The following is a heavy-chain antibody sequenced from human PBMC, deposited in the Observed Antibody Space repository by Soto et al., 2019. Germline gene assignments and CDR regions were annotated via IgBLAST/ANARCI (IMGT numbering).Heavy chain of an antibody. D-gene: IGHD6-6*01. J-gene: IGHJ4*02. CDR1: GFTFSSYD. Sequence: GGSLRLSCAASGFTFSSYDMHWVRQVTGKGLEWVSTIGTAGDPYYPVSVKGRFTISRENAKSSLYLQMNSLRAGDTAMYFCAAGTAGSSSFDYWGQGSLVTVS. CDR3: AAGTAGSSSFDY. V-gene: IGHV3-13*05. CDR2: IGTAGDP.